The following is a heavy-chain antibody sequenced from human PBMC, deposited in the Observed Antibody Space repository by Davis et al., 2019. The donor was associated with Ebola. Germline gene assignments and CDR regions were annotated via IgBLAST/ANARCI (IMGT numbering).Heavy chain of an antibody. D-gene: IGHD4-17*01. J-gene: IGHJ4*02. Sequence: PGGSLRLSCAASGFTFDDYGMSWVRQAPGKGLEWVSGINWNGGSTGYADSVKGRFTISRDNAKNSLYLQMNSLRAEDTALYYCARLHDYGDEAYYFDYWGQGTLVTVSS. V-gene: IGHV3-20*04. CDR3: ARLHDYGDEAYYFDY. CDR1: GFTFDDYG. CDR2: INWNGGST.